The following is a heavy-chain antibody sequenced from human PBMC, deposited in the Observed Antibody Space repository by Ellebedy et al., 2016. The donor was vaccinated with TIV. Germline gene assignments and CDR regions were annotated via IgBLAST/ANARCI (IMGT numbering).Heavy chain of an antibody. Sequence: GESLKISCAASGFTFSSFAMHWVRQAPGKGLEWLSVISGGGDSTYHADFVKGRFTITRDNSKNTLYLQMDRLSAEDTAVYYCAKGTSSGCNYDRVGSEYWGQGALVTVSS. CDR1: GFTFSSFA. D-gene: IGHD3-22*01. V-gene: IGHV3-23*01. CDR2: ISGGGDST. CDR3: AKGTSSGCNYDRVGSEY. J-gene: IGHJ4*02.